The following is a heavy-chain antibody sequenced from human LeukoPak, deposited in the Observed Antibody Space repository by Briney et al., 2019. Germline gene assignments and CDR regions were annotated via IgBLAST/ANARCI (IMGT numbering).Heavy chain of an antibody. CDR3: TKDYGLTGTGGSWLDP. CDR1: GFTFRNYG. Sequence: PGGSLRLSCVASGFTFRNYGMHWVRQAPGKGLEWVAFLRYDGSNKHYADSVKGRFTISRDNSKNTLYLQMNSLRVEDTAVYFCTKDYGLTGTGGSWLDPWGQGTLVTVSS. V-gene: IGHV3-30*02. J-gene: IGHJ5*02. CDR2: LRYDGSNK. D-gene: IGHD1-20*01.